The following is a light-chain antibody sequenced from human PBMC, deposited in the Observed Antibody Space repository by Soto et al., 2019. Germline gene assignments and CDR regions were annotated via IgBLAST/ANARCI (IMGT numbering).Light chain of an antibody. J-gene: IGKJ1*01. CDR2: AAS. V-gene: IGKV1-17*01. CDR3: LQHNTYPRT. CDR1: QSISSY. Sequence: DIQMTQSPSSLSASVGDRFTITCRASQSISSYLNWYQQKPGKAPKLLIYAASSLQSGVPSRFRGSGSGTDFTLTISSLQPEDFATYYCLQHNTYPRTFGQGTKVDIK.